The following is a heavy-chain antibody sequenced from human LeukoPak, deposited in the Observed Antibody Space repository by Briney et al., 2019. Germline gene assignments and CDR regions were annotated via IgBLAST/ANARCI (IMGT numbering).Heavy chain of an antibody. CDR1: GGSISSYY. V-gene: IGHV4-59*01. J-gene: IGHJ4*02. CDR2: IYYSGST. Sequence: SSETLSLTCTVSGGSISSYYWSWIRQPPGKGLEWIGYIYYSGSTNYNPSLKSRVTISVDTSKNQFSLKLSSVTAADTAVYYCTRENRPFCPFAFWGQGVLVTVSS. D-gene: IGHD2/OR15-2a*01. CDR3: TRENRPFCPFAF.